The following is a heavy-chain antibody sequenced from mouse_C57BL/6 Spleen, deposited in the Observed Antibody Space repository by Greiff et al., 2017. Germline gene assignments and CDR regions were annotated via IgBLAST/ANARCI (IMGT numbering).Heavy chain of an antibody. CDR3: ARANDSSGYWFAY. CDR1: GFTFSDYG. J-gene: IGHJ3*01. D-gene: IGHD3-2*02. CDR2: ISNLAYSI. V-gene: IGHV5-15*01. Sequence: EVKLMESGGGLVQPGGSLKLSCAASGFTFSDYGMAWVRQAPRKGPEWVAFISNLAYSIYYADTVTGRFTISRENAKNTLYLEMSSLRSEDTAMYYCARANDSSGYWFAYWGQGTLVTVSA.